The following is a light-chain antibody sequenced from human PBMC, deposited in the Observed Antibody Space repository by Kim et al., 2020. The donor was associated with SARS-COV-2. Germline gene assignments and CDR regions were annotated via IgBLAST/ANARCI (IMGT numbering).Light chain of an antibody. CDR2: GNS. Sequence: VPIACKGRRSNIGAGYGVHRYQRLPGSAPKFLIYGNSSRPSGVPDQFAGAKSGTSASLAIPGLQAEDEAVYYCQSYDSSLSGPVLFGGGTQLTVL. J-gene: IGLJ2*01. V-gene: IGLV1-40*01. CDR1: RSNIGAGYG. CDR3: QSYDSSLSGPVL.